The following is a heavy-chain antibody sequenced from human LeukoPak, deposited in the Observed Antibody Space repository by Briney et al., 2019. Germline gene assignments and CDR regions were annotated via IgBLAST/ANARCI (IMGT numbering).Heavy chain of an antibody. CDR2: IYRSGNT. V-gene: IGHV4-38-2*01. D-gene: IGHD6-13*01. J-gene: IGHJ4*02. Sequence: SETLSLTCAVYGGSFSGYYWGWIRQPPGKGLEWIGSIYRSGNTYSNPSLKSRVTISVDTSKNQFSLKLSSVTAADTAVYYCARGRAASGEFDYWGQGTLVTVSS. CDR3: ARGRAASGEFDY. CDR1: GGSFSGYY.